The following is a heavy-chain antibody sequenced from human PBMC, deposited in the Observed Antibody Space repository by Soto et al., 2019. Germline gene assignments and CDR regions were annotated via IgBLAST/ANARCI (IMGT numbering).Heavy chain of an antibody. V-gene: IGHV3-53*01. D-gene: IGHD6-6*01. CDR2: IYSGGST. CDR1: GFTVSSNY. Sequence: EVQLVESGGGLIQPGGSLRLSCAASGFTVSSNYMSWVRQAPGKGLEWVSVIYSGGSTYYADSVKGRFTISRDNSKNTLYLQMNSLRAADTAVYYCARDLRWSSSSVQYYYGMDVWGQGTTVTVSS. CDR3: ARDLRWSSSSVQYYYGMDV. J-gene: IGHJ6*02.